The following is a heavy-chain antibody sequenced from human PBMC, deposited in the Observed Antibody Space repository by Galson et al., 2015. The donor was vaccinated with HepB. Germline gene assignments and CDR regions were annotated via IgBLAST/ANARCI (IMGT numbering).Heavy chain of an antibody. CDR1: GVSISSGHW. J-gene: IGHJ4*02. Sequence: ETLSLTCAVSGVSISSGHWWPWVRQPPGQGLQWIGEILHSGTINSNPSLTSRVTISLDKSRNQFSLNLSSVTAADTAVYYCASSSGWWRIDNWGQGTLVTV. D-gene: IGHD6-19*01. V-gene: IGHV4-4*02. CDR3: ASSSGWWRIDN. CDR2: ILHSGTI.